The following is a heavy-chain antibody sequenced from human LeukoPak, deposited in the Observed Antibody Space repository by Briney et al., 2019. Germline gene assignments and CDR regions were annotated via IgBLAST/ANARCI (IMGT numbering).Heavy chain of an antibody. CDR1: GFTFSSYG. CDR3: ASGMSLAGDGPFDY. J-gene: IGHJ4*02. CDR2: VSNRDGRA. Sequence: GGSLRLSCAASGFTFSSYGMDWVRQATGKGLEWVSGVSNRDGRAYYADSVKGRFTVCRDNSKNTLHLQMNSLRAEDTALYYCASGMSLAGDGPFDYWGQGTLVTVSS. D-gene: IGHD6-19*01. V-gene: IGHV3-23*01.